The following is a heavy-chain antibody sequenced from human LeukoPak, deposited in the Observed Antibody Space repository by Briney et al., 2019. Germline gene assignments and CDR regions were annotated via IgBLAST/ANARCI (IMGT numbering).Heavy chain of an antibody. Sequence: ASVKVSCKASGYTFTSYDINWVRQATGQGLEWMGWMNPNSGNTGYAQKSQGRVTITRNTSISTAYMELSSLRSEDTAVYYCARAYSSSWYYYYYMDVWGKGTTVTVSS. CDR3: ARAYSSSWYYYYYMDV. J-gene: IGHJ6*03. CDR1: GYTFTSYD. V-gene: IGHV1-8*03. CDR2: MNPNSGNT. D-gene: IGHD6-13*01.